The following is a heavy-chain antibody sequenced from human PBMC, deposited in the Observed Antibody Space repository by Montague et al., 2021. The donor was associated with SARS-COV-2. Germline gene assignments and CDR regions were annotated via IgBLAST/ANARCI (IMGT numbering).Heavy chain of an antibody. CDR3: ASSGITLTGLDAFDI. J-gene: IGHJ3*02. V-gene: IGHV6-1*01. CDR1: GDSVPSKSVA. Sequence: CAISGDSVPSKSVAWNWIRQSPSRGLEWLGRTYYRSKWDSDYAESVKRRLVITPDTSKNQVSLQLNSVIPEDTAVYFCASSGITLTGLDAFDIWGQGTMVTVSS. D-gene: IGHD3-9*01. CDR2: TYYRSKWDS.